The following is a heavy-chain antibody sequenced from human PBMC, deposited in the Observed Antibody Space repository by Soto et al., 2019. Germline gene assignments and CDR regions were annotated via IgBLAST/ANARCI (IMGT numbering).Heavy chain of an antibody. Sequence: PSETLSLTCTVSGDSISTFYWGWMRQSPGTELEWIGYVYYTGSTNYNPSLKSQVTISVDRSKNQFSLKLTSANAADTAVDYCARGRTVRNYADDSSDYFYFFDYWGQGTQVTVSS. J-gene: IGHJ4*02. CDR2: VYYTGST. CDR1: GDSISTFY. D-gene: IGHD3-22*01. CDR3: ARGRTVRNYADDSSDYFYFFDY. V-gene: IGHV4-59*01.